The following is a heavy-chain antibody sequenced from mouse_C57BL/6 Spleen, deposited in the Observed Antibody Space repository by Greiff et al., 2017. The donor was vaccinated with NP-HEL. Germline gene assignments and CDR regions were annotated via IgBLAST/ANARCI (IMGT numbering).Heavy chain of an antibody. D-gene: IGHD1-1*01. CDR1: GYTFTSYW. CDR2: IHPNSGST. V-gene: IGHV1-64*01. CDR3: AKDYGSSRGYYAMDY. J-gene: IGHJ4*01. Sequence: QVQLQQPGAELVKPGASVKLSCKASGYTFTSYWMHWVKQRPGQGLEWIGMIHPNSGSTNYNEKFKSKATLTVDKSSSTAYMQLSSLTSEDSAVYYCAKDYGSSRGYYAMDYGGQGTSVTVSS.